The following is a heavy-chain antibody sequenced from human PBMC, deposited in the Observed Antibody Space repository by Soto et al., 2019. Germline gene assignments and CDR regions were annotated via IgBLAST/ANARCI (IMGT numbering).Heavy chain of an antibody. Sequence: GGSLRLSCAASGFTFSSYGMHWVRQAPGKGLEWVAVISYDGSNKYYADSVKGRFTISRDNSKNTLYLQMNSLRAEDTAVYYCARDPYLRYFDWSPFDYWGQGTLVTVSS. J-gene: IGHJ4*02. CDR1: GFTFSSYG. CDR3: ARDPYLRYFDWSPFDY. D-gene: IGHD3-9*01. CDR2: ISYDGSNK. V-gene: IGHV3-30*03.